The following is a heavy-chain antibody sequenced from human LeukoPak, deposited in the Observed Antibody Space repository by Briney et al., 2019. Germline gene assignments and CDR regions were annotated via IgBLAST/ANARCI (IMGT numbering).Heavy chain of an antibody. J-gene: IGHJ3*02. CDR2: IWYDGNNK. Sequence: GRSPRLSCAASGLTLTGYGMHWVRQAPGKGLEWVAVIWYDGNNKYYVDSVKCRFTISRDTSKNTLYLQMRSLSGEDTAIYYCARDGLASIGLDMWGQGTVVTVSS. V-gene: IGHV3-33*01. D-gene: IGHD6-13*01. CDR3: ARDGLASIGLDM. CDR1: GLTLTGYG.